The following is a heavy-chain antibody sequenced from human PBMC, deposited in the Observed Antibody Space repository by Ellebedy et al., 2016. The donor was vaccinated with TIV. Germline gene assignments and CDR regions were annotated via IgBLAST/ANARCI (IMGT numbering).Heavy chain of an antibody. J-gene: IGHJ6*02. V-gene: IGHV3-21*05. CDR2: ISSSSI. CDR1: GFTFSYFT. D-gene: IGHD6-19*01. Sequence: GESLKISCAASGFTFSYFTMNWVRQAPGKGLEWVSYISSSSIYYADSVKVRFTISSDNAKNTLYLQMNSLRAEDTAVYYCARGSWACSGHMDVWGQGTTVTVSS. CDR3: ARGSWACSGHMDV.